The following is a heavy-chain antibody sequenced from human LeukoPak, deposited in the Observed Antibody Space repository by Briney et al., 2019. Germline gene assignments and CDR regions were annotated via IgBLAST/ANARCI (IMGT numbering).Heavy chain of an antibody. CDR3: ARGVYSPIAFDI. D-gene: IGHD2-15*01. V-gene: IGHV3-21*01. J-gene: IGHJ3*02. CDR2: ISSSSSYI. Sequence: GGSLRLSCSASGFTFSSYSMNWVRQAPGKGLEWVSSISSSSSYIYYADSVKGRFTISRDNSKNTLYLQMNSLRAEDTAVYYCARGVYSPIAFDIWGQGTMVTVSS. CDR1: GFTFSSYS.